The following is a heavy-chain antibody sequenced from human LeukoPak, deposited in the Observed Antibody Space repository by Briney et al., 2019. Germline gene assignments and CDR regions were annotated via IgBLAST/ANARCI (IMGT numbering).Heavy chain of an antibody. D-gene: IGHD6-25*01. V-gene: IGHV3-30-3*01. J-gene: IGHJ4*02. Sequence: GRSLRLSCAASGFTFSSYAMHWVSQAPGKGLEWVAVISYDGSNKYYADSVKGRFTISRDNSKNTLYLQMNSLRAEDTAVYYCGRDVEKLADAAWYWGQGPLVTVSS. CDR1: GFTFSSYA. CDR2: ISYDGSNK. CDR3: GRDVEKLADAAWY.